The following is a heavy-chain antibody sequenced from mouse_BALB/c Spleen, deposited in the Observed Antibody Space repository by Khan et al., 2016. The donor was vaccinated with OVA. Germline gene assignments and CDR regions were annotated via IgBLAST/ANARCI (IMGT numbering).Heavy chain of an antibody. Sequence: QVQLQQSGADLARPGTSVILSCKASGYPFTDYYIDWVKQRTGQGLEWIGEIFPGSGITNFNDNFKGKATLTADKSSSAVYMQLNSLTSEDSAVYFCARAGAYYCDYWGQGTTLAVSS. CDR2: IFPGSGIT. D-gene: IGHD3-1*01. V-gene: IGHV1-77*01. J-gene: IGHJ2*01. CDR1: GYPFTDYY. CDR3: ARAGAYYCDY.